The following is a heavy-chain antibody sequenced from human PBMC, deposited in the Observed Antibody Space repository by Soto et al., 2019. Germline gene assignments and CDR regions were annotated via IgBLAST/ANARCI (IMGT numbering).Heavy chain of an antibody. CDR2: IYSGGYT. J-gene: IGHJ4*02. V-gene: IGHV3-53*05. CDR1: GFTVSNNY. D-gene: IGHD6-13*01. CDR3: AYARTAAGAYFDY. Sequence: PGGSLRLSCAVSGFTVSNNYMSWVRQAPGRGLEGVSVIYSGGYTAYGDSVKGRFTISRDNAKNSLYLQMNSLRAEDTALYYCAYARTAAGAYFDYWGQGTLVTVSS.